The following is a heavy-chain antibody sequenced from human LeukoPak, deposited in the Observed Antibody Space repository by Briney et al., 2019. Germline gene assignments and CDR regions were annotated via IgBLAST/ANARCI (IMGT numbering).Heavy chain of an antibody. CDR2: IIPIFGTA. Sequence: ASVKVSCKASGGTFSSYAISWVRQAPGQGLEWMGGIIPIFGTANYAQKFQGRVTINADESTSTAYMELSSLRCEDTAVYYCASGSPGNYYYGMDVWGQGTTVTVSS. CDR3: ASGSPGNYYYGMDV. CDR1: GGTFSSYA. V-gene: IGHV1-69*01. D-gene: IGHD1-1*01. J-gene: IGHJ6*02.